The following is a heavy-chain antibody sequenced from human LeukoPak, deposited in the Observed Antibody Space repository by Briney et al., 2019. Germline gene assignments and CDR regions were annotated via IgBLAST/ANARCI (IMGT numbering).Heavy chain of an antibody. CDR2: IYYSGTT. V-gene: IGHV4-59*08. J-gene: IGHJ4*02. Sequence: SETLSLTCTVSGGSINTYYWYWIRQPPGKGLEWIGYIYYSGTTKYSTSIKSRVTLSLDTPKNQIFLRLTSVTAADTAVYYCARRGRSSTDPFEYWGQGTLVTVSS. D-gene: IGHD2-2*01. CDR3: ARRGRSSTDPFEY. CDR1: GGSINTYY.